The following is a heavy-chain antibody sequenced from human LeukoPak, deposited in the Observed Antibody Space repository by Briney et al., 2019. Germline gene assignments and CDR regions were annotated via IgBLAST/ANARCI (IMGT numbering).Heavy chain of an antibody. D-gene: IGHD6-19*01. CDR2: IKSKSDGGTT. CDR3: TAGGDTASGWYGSL. Sequence: GGSLRLSCAASTFTFSNAWMSWVRQAPGKGLEWVGRIKSKSDGGTTDYAAPVRGRFTISRDDSKNTVYLQMNSLRSEDTAVYYCTAGGDTASGWYGSLWGQGTLVTVSS. V-gene: IGHV3-15*01. J-gene: IGHJ4*02. CDR1: TFTFSNAW.